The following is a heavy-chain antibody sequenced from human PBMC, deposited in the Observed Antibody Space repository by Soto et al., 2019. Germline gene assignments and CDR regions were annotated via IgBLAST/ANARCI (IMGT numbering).Heavy chain of an antibody. D-gene: IGHD6-13*01. V-gene: IGHV4-59*12. CDR3: ARALSSTAGLYFDH. Sequence: SETLSLTCAVSGGSISDFYWSWIRQPPGKGLEWIGYIYYGGSTNYSPSLKSRVTMSVDTSKNQFSLKLSSVTAADTAVYYCARALSSTAGLYFDHWGQGTLVTVSS. CDR2: IYYGGST. CDR1: GGSISDFY. J-gene: IGHJ4*02.